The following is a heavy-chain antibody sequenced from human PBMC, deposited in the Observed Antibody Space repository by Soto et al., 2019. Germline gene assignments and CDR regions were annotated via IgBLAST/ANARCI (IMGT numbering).Heavy chain of an antibody. CDR2: IWYDGSNK. CDR3: ARGGDITMVRGVIISDAFDI. Sequence: PGGSLRLSCAASGFTFSSYGMHWVRQAPGKGLEWVAVIWYDGSNKYYADSVKGRFTISRDNSKNTLYLQMNSLRAEDTAVYYCARGGDITMVRGVIISDAFDIWGQGTMVTVSS. D-gene: IGHD3-10*01. CDR1: GFTFSSYG. V-gene: IGHV3-33*01. J-gene: IGHJ3*02.